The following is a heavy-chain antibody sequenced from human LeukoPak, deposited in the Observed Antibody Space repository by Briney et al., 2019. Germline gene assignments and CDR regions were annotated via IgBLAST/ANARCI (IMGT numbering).Heavy chain of an antibody. J-gene: IGHJ1*01. Sequence: GGSLRLSCAASGFTVSSNYMSWVRQAPGEGLEWVSVIYSGGSTYYADSVKGRFTISRDNSKNTLYLQMNSLRAEDTAVYYCASAAYHDFWSGYYFSEYFQHWGQGTLVTVSS. CDR1: GFTVSSNY. CDR3: ASAAYHDFWSGYYFSEYFQH. D-gene: IGHD3-3*01. CDR2: IYSGGST. V-gene: IGHV3-53*01.